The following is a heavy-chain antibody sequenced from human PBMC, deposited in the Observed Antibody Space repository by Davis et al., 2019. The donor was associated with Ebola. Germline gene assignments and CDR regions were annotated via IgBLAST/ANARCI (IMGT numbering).Heavy chain of an antibody. CDR3: ARVKGRSSSTYYYYCGMDV. D-gene: IGHD6-6*01. Sequence: SETLSPTCTVSAASIGSSGYYWGWIRQPPGKGREGIGRIYYSLSTYYNPSLKTRVTISVDTSKNQFYVTLSSVTAADTAVYYWARVKGRSSSTYYYYCGMDVWGQGTTVTVSS. CDR1: AASIGSSGYY. V-gene: IGHV4-39*07. CDR2: IYYSLST. J-gene: IGHJ6*02.